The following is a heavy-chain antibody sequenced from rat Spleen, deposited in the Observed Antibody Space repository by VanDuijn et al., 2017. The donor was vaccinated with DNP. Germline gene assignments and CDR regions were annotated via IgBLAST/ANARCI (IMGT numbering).Heavy chain of an antibody. CDR3: TRALAANS. D-gene: IGHD1-2*01. V-gene: IGHV2-15*01. CDR1: GFSLTSYG. J-gene: IGHJ2*01. CDR2: IWGDGST. Sequence: QVQLKESGPGLVQPSQTLSLTCTVSGFSLTSYGVSWVRQPPGKGLEWMGGIWGDGSTNYNSALKSRLSISRDTSKSQVFLKMNSLQTEDTAIYFCTRALAANSWGQGVMVTVSS.